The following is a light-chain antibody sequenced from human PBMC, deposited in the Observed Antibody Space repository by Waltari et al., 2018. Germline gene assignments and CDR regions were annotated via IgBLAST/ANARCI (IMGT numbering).Light chain of an antibody. CDR2: EDN. Sequence: QSVLTQPPSVSAAPGQKVPISCSGTSSSIGNNYVSWYQQLPGTAPTLLIYEDNKRPSGIPDRFSGSRSGTSATLGITGLQTGDEADYYCGTWDSSLTALRVLFGGGTKLTVL. J-gene: IGLJ2*01. CDR1: SSSIGNNY. CDR3: GTWDSSLTALRVL. V-gene: IGLV1-51*02.